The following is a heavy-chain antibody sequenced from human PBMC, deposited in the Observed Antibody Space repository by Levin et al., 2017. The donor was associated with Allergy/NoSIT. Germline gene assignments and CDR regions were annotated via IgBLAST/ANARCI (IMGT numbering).Heavy chain of an antibody. V-gene: IGHV4-39*01. Sequence: SETLSLTCTVSGGSISSSSYYWGWIRQPPGKGLEWIGSIYYSGSTYYNPSLKSRVTISVDTSKNQFSLKLSSVTAADTAVYYCARLKNHHGKVQSGRITIFGVVTPGSYGMDVWGQGTTVTVSS. J-gene: IGHJ6*02. D-gene: IGHD3-3*01. CDR1: GGSISSSSYY. CDR2: IYYSGST. CDR3: ARLKNHHGKVQSGRITIFGVVTPGSYGMDV.